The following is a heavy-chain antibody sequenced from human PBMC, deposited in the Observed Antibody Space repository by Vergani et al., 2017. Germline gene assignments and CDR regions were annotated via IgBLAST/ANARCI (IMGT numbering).Heavy chain of an antibody. CDR2: IFPSGNS. CDR1: GDSITNGGFS. J-gene: IGHJ6*03. Sequence: QLQLQESGSGLVKPSQTLSLTCAVSGDSITNGGFSWNWIRQPPGKGPEWIGYIFPSGNSDYNPSLKNRVSISPDKSKNQFSLWVNSVTAADTAVYFCARASLRALVGYYYYMDVWGEGNTVVVSS. CDR3: ARASLRALVGYYYYMDV. D-gene: IGHD3-16*02. V-gene: IGHV4-30-2*01.